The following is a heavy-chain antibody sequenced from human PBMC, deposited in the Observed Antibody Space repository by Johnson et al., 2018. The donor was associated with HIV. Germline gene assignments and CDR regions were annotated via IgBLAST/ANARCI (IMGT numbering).Heavy chain of an antibody. CDR2: INWNGGST. CDR1: GFTFDDYG. Sequence: VQLVESGGGLVQPGGSLRLSCAASGFTFDDYGMSWVRQVPGKGLEWVSGINWNGGSTGYADSVKGRFTISRDNAKNSLYLQMNSLRAEDTALYYCARDGGVGYCSSTSCYDAFDIWGQGTMVTVSS. CDR3: ARDGGVGYCSSTSCYDAFDI. D-gene: IGHD2-2*01. J-gene: IGHJ3*02. V-gene: IGHV3-20*04.